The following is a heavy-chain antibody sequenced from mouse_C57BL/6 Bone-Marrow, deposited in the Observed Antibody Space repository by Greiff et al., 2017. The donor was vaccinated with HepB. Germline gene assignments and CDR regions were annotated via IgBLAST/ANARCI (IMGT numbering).Heavy chain of an antibody. CDR2: IHPICGST. V-gene: IGHV1-64*01. D-gene: IGHD2-1*01. CDR1: GYTFNSYW. J-gene: IGHJ3*01. Sequence: QVQLQQPGAELVKPGASVKLSCKASGYTFNSYWMHWVKQRPGQGLEWIGMIHPICGSTNYNEKFKSKATLTVDKSSSTAYMQLSSLTSEDSAVYYCSRGIYYGNSFAYWGKGTLVTVSA. CDR3: SRGIYYGNSFAY.